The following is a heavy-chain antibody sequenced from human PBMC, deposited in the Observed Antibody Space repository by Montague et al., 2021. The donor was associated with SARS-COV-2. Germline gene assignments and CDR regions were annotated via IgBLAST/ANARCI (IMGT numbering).Heavy chain of an antibody. CDR2: ISSESAYI. J-gene: IGHJ6*02. D-gene: IGHD2-15*01. CDR1: GFTFSSIS. CDR3: ARFETSKFYSSGMDV. Sequence: SLRLSCAASGFTFSSISMNWFRQAPGKRLEWVSSISSESAYIVYAESVRGRFTISRDNAQNLLYLQMNSRRAEDTAVYYCARFETSKFYSSGMDVWGQGTTVTVSS. V-gene: IGHV3-21*01.